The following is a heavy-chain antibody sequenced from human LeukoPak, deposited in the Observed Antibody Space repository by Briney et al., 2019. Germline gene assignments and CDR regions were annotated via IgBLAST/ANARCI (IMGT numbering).Heavy chain of an antibody. CDR3: ARDQEAYCSSTSCYEYYYYMDV. CDR2: IYTSGST. Sequence: SQTLSLTCTVSGGSISSGSYYWSWIRQPAGKGLEWIGRIYTSGSTNYNPSLKSRVTISVDTSKNQFSLKLSSVTAADTAVYYCARDQEAYCSSTSCYEYYYYMDVWGKGTTVTISS. D-gene: IGHD2-2*01. J-gene: IGHJ6*03. V-gene: IGHV4-61*02. CDR1: GGSISSGSYY.